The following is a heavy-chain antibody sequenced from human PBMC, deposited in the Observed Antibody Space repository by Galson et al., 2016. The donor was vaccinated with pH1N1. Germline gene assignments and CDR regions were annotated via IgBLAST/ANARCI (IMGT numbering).Heavy chain of an antibody. D-gene: IGHD2-15*01. CDR3: AKATEFCRGGSCYANWFDP. CDR2: ISYDGRNE. Sequence: SLRLSCAASGFTFSSFGMHWVRQAPGKGLKWVAVISYDGRNEYYADSVKGRFALSRDNSKNTTYMQMNSLRPEDTAMYYCAKATEFCRGGSCYANWFDPWGQGTLVTVSS. J-gene: IGHJ5*02. CDR1: GFTFSSFG. V-gene: IGHV3-30*18.